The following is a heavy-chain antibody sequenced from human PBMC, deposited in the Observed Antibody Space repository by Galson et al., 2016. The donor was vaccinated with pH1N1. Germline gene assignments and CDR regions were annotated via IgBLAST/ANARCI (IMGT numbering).Heavy chain of an antibody. CDR1: GYTFTRYA. CDR2: INPGDGEI. D-gene: IGHD1-20*01. J-gene: IGHJ4*02. Sequence: SVKVSCTASGYTFTRYAIMWVRQAPGERLEWMGWINPGDGEIVYGRTRLILTTDTSTNTAYMELRSLSSYDTDVYSCVRARIAITGTDFDHWGQGTLVTVSS. V-gene: IGHV1-18*01. CDR3: VRARIAITGTDFDH.